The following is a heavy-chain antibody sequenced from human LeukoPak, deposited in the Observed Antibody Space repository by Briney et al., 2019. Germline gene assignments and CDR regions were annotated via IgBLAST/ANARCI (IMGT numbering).Heavy chain of an antibody. Sequence: SETLSLTCTVSGASISSGGYYWSWIRQHPGKGLEWIGYIYSSGSTYYNPSLTSRVTISVDTSKNQFSLKLSSVTAADTAVYSCARFHGPQSDDFWSGTMLYNWFDPWGQGTLVTVSS. CDR2: IYSSGST. CDR3: ARFHGPQSDDFWSGTMLYNWFDP. J-gene: IGHJ5*02. CDR1: GASISSGGYY. V-gene: IGHV4-31*03. D-gene: IGHD3-3*01.